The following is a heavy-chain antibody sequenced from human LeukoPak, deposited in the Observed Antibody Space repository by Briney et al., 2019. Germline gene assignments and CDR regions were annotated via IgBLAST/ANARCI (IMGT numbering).Heavy chain of an antibody. V-gene: IGHV1-8*01. J-gene: IGHJ6*03. CDR1: GYTFTSYD. CDR3: ARGGSTIFGVGEPNYMDV. D-gene: IGHD3-3*01. Sequence: ASVKVSCKASGYTFTSYDINWVRQATGQGLEWMGRMSPNSGCSVYAQKFQGRVTMTTNTSIITAYMEVSSLRSEDTAMYYCARGGSTIFGVGEPNYMDVWGKGTTVTVSS. CDR2: MSPNSGCS.